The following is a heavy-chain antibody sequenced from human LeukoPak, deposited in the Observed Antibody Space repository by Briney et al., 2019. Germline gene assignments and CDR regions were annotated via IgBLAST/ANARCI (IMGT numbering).Heavy chain of an antibody. D-gene: IGHD3-10*01. CDR2: INHSGST. Sequence: SETLSLTCAVYGGSFSGYYWSWIRQPPGKGLEWIGEINHSGSTNYNPSLKSRVTISVGTSKNQFSLKLSSVTAADTAVYYCARDLSPYGSGSHPWGQGTLVTVSS. CDR3: ARDLSPYGSGSHP. CDR1: GGSFSGYY. V-gene: IGHV4-34*01. J-gene: IGHJ5*02.